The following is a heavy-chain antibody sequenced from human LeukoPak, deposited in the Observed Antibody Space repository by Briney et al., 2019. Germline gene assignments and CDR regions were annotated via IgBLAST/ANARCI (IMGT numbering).Heavy chain of an antibody. J-gene: IGHJ4*02. Sequence: HSGGSLRLSCVGSGFTFRSHAMSWVRQAPERGLEFVSGIYENGGTTYYADSVKGRFSISRDNSKNTLYLQMDSLRGEDTAVYYCVKDFRIGYSAHFDYWGQGALVTVSS. CDR2: IYENGGTT. V-gene: IGHV3-23*01. CDR1: GFTFRSHA. CDR3: VKDFRIGYSAHFDY. D-gene: IGHD2-21*01.